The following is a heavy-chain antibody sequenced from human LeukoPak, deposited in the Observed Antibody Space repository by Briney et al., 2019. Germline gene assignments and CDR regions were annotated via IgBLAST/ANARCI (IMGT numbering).Heavy chain of an antibody. V-gene: IGHV1-24*01. CDR2: FDPEDGET. CDR3: ATGHYYYYYMDV. Sequence: SVKVSCKVSGYTLTELSMHWVRQAPGKGLEGMGGFDPEDGETIYAQKFQGRVTMTEDTSTDTAYMELSSLRSEDTAVYYCATGHYYYYYMDVWGKGTTVTVSS. CDR1: GYTLTELS. J-gene: IGHJ6*03.